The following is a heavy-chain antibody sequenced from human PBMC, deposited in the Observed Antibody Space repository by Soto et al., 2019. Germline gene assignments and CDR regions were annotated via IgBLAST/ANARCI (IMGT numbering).Heavy chain of an antibody. CDR2: ISNSFSDGNT. V-gene: IGHV3-23*01. Sequence: LRLSCAASGFTFSNYAMNWVRQAPGKGLEWVSAISNSFSDGNTHYADSVKGRFTISRDNDKNTVFLEMNSLRAEDTAVYYCAKVFSPEGGNYFDYWGQGTLVTVSS. J-gene: IGHJ4*02. CDR3: AKVFSPEGGNYFDY. CDR1: GFTFSNYA.